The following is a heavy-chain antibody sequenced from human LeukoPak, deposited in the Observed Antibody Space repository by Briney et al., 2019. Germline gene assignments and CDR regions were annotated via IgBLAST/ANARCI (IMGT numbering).Heavy chain of an antibody. CDR1: GFTFSNYA. J-gene: IGHJ4*02. CDR3: AKDHLGSWFDY. V-gene: IGHV3-23*01. D-gene: IGHD6-6*01. Sequence: GGSLRLSCATSGFTFSNYAMTWVRQAPGRGLEWVSAISNSGSIFYTDSVKGRFTISRDNSKNTLYLQMNSLRAEDTAVYYCAKDHLGSWFDYWGQGTLVTVSS. CDR2: ISNSGSI.